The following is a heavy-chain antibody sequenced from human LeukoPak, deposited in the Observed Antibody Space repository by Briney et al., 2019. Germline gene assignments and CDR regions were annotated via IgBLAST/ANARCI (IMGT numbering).Heavy chain of an antibody. CDR3: AKGFYGSGSYAAFDI. J-gene: IGHJ3*02. CDR1: GFTFDDYA. D-gene: IGHD3-10*01. V-gene: IGHV3-9*01. Sequence: PGGSLRLSCAASGFTFDDYAMHWVRQAPGKGLEWVSDISWNSGSIGYADSVKGRFTISRDNAKNSLYLQMNSLRAEDTALYYCAKGFYGSGSYAAFDIWGQGTMVTVSS. CDR2: ISWNSGSI.